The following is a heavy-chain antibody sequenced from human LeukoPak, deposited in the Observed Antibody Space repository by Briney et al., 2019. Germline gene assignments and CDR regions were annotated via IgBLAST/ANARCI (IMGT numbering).Heavy chain of an antibody. CDR3: ARDSLGMGWFDP. CDR2: ISGSGGST. J-gene: IGHJ5*02. CDR1: GFTFSSYA. V-gene: IGHV3-23*01. Sequence: AGGSLRLSCAASGFTFSSYAMSWVRQAPGKGLEWVSAISGSGGSTYYADSVKGRFTISRDNSKNTLYLQMNSLRAEDTAVYYCARDSLGMGWFDPWGQGTLVTVSS. D-gene: IGHD7-27*01.